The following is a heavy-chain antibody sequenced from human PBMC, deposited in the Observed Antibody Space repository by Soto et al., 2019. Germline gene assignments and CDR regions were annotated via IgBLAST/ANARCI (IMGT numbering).Heavy chain of an antibody. D-gene: IGHD2-15*01. V-gene: IGHV1-18*04. J-gene: IGHJ5*02. CDR1: GYTFTSYG. CDR2: ISAYNGNT. Sequence: VKVSCKASGYTFTSYGISWVRQAPGQGLEWMGWISAYNGNTNYAQKLQGRVTMTTDTSTSTAYMELRSLGSDDTAVYYCARDGGPYCSGGSCHSAGWFDPWGQGTLVTVSS. CDR3: ARDGGPYCSGGSCHSAGWFDP.